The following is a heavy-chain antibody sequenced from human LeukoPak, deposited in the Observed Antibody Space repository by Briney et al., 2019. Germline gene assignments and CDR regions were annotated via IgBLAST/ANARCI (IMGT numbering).Heavy chain of an antibody. CDR2: INHSGST. D-gene: IGHD6-19*01. J-gene: IGHJ4*02. CDR3: ARMAVAGSY. Sequence: KPSETLSLTCAVYGVSFSGYYWSWIRQPPGKGLEWNGEINHSGSTNYTPSLKSRVTISVDTSKNHFSLKLRSVTAADTAVYYCARMAVAGSYWGQGTLVTVSS. CDR1: GVSFSGYY. V-gene: IGHV4-34*01.